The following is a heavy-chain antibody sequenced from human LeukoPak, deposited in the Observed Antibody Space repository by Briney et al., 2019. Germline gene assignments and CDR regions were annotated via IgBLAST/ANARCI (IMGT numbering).Heavy chain of an antibody. Sequence: SETLSLTCTVSGGSISSYYWSWIRQPPGKGLEWIGYIYYSGSTNYNPSLKSRVTISVDTSKNQFSLKLSSVTAADTAVYYCARLVLGDSFDYWGQGTLVTVSS. D-gene: IGHD3-10*01. V-gene: IGHV4-59*01. CDR1: GGSISSYY. CDR3: ARLVLGDSFDY. CDR2: IYYSGST. J-gene: IGHJ4*02.